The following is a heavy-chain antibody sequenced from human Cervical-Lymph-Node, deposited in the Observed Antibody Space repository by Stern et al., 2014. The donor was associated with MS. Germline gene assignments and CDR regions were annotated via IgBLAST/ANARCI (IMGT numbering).Heavy chain of an antibody. CDR1: GFTFSTYW. CDR3: VRDLDGGAHFDN. D-gene: IGHD3-16*01. J-gene: IGHJ4*02. V-gene: IGHV3-74*01. Sequence: EVQLVESGGGLVQPGGSLRLSCAASGFTFSTYWMHWVRQAPGKGLVWVSRINRDGIYTSYADSVKGRFPIYRANAKNTLHLQMNSLRAEDTALYSCVRDLDGGAHFDNWGQGALVTVSS. CDR2: INRDGIYT.